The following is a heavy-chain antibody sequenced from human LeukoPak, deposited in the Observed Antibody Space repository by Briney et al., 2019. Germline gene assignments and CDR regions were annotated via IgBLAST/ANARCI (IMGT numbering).Heavy chain of an antibody. Sequence: ASVKVSCKASGYAFTSYPMHWVRQAPGQRLECMGWINTGNGNTKYSQKFQGRVTITRDTSASTDYMDLSSLRSEDTAVYYCARNTETAIPLPYYFDYWGQGTLVTVSS. V-gene: IGHV1-3*04. CDR3: ARNTETAIPLPYYFDY. CDR2: INTGNGNT. CDR1: GYAFTSYP. J-gene: IGHJ4*02. D-gene: IGHD2-21*02.